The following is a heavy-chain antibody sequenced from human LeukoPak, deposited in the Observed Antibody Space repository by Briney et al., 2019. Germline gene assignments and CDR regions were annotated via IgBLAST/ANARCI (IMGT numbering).Heavy chain of an antibody. CDR2: ISGSGGST. J-gene: IGHJ6*03. Sequence: GGTLRLSCAASGFTFSSFGMSWVRQAPGKELDWVSAISGSGGSTYHADSVKGRFTISRDNSKNTLYLQMNSLRAEDTAVYYCAKCILTGYYKGYMDVWGKGTTVTISS. CDR1: GFTFSSFG. D-gene: IGHD3-9*01. CDR3: AKCILTGYYKGYMDV. V-gene: IGHV3-23*01.